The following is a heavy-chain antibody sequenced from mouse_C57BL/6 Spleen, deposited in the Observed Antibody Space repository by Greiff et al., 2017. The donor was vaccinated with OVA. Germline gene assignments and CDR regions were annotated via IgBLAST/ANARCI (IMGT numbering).Heavy chain of an antibody. Sequence: QVQLQQSGAELVKPGASVKLSCKASGYTFTSYWMHWVKQRPGQGLEWIGMIHPNSGSTNYNEKFKSKATLTVDKSSSTAYMQLSSLTSEDSAVYYCARGAYSNYAYYAMDYWGQGTSVTVSS. CDR2: IHPNSGST. D-gene: IGHD2-5*01. V-gene: IGHV1-64*01. CDR1: GYTFTSYW. J-gene: IGHJ4*01. CDR3: ARGAYSNYAYYAMDY.